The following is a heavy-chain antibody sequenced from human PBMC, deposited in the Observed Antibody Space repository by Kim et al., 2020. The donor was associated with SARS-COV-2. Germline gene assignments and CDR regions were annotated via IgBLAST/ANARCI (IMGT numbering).Heavy chain of an antibody. J-gene: IGHJ4*02. D-gene: IGHD2-15*01. CDR3: ARDWGYCSGGNCYTVLDY. CDR2: IKEDGSEK. CDR1: GFTFSNYW. Sequence: GGSLRLSCAASGFTFSNYWMSWVRQAPGKGLEWVADIKEDGSEKHYADSVKGRFTISRDNAENSLFLQMNSLRAEDTAVYYCARDWGYCSGGNCYTVLDYWGQGALVTVSS. V-gene: IGHV3-7*01.